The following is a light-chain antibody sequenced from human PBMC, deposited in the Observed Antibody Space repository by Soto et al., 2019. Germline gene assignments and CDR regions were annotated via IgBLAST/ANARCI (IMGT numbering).Light chain of an antibody. V-gene: IGLV2-14*01. CDR1: SSDVGGYNY. CDR3: SSYRRSSTLYV. Sequence: QCALTQPASVTWSPGQLIAIACTGTSSDVGGYNYVSWYQQHPGKAPKLMIYAVTNRPSGVSNRFSGSKSANTASLTISGLQAEDEADYYCSSYRRSSTLYVFGTGTKVTVL. CDR2: AVT. J-gene: IGLJ1*01.